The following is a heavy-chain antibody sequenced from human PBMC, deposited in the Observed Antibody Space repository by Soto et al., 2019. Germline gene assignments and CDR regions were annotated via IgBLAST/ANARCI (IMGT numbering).Heavy chain of an antibody. V-gene: IGHV3-23*01. J-gene: IGHJ6*02. CDR3: AKGNYVFLTGIMRVMDV. Sequence: GGSLSLSCVASGFIFSTYAMCWVRQTPGKGLEWVSALTGSGGTTYYADSVKGRFTISRDNSKNTLYLEMNSLRAEATAVYYCAKGNYVFLTGIMRVMDVWGQGTTVPVSS. CDR1: GFIFSTYA. CDR2: LTGSGGTT. D-gene: IGHD3-9*01.